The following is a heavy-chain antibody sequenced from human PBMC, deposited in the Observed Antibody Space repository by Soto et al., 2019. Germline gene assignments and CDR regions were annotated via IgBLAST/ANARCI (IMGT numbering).Heavy chain of an antibody. D-gene: IGHD6-19*01. CDR3: TKGTWLDI. Sequence: EVQLLESGGGLEQPGGSLRLSCAASGFTFGSHDMSWVRQAPGKALEWVSSISVSDPGTYYADSVKGRFTTSRDISKNTLFQKMDNLRAEDTALYYCTKGTWLDIWGQGTMVTVSS. J-gene: IGHJ3*02. V-gene: IGHV3-23*01. CDR2: ISVSDPGT. CDR1: GFTFGSHD.